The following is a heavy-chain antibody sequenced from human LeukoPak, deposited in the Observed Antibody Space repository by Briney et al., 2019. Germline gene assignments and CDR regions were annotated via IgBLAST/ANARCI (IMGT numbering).Heavy chain of an antibody. CDR3: ARDWSYGYDELEY. D-gene: IGHD5-18*01. CDR1: GFTFSNYW. J-gene: IGHJ4*02. Sequence: GGSLRLSCAASGFTFSNYWMSWVRQAPGKGLEWVANIKQDGSEKFYVDSVKGRFTISRDNAKNSLYLQMNSLRGEDTAVYYCARDWSYGYDELEYWGQGTLVTVSS. CDR2: IKQDGSEK. V-gene: IGHV3-7*01.